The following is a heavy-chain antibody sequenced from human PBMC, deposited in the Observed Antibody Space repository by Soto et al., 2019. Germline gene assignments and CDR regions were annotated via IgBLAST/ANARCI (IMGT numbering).Heavy chain of an antibody. Sequence: QVQLVESGGDLVKPGGSLRLSCAASGFPFSDYYMSWIRQAPGKGLEWVSSIGGSSSYTNNADSVKGRFTISRDNAKNSLSLQMNSLRAEDTAVYYCARRRPTGYYNYWGQGTLVTVSA. CDR2: IGGSSSYT. J-gene: IGHJ4*02. D-gene: IGHD3-9*01. CDR3: ARRRPTGYYNY. V-gene: IGHV3-11*05. CDR1: GFPFSDYY.